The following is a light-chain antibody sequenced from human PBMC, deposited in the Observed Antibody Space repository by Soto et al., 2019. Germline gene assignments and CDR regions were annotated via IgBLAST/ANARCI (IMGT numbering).Light chain of an antibody. CDR3: QQYNNLPT. J-gene: IGKJ1*01. V-gene: IGKV3-15*01. CDR2: GAS. CDR1: QSVSSN. Sequence: EIVMTQSPATLSVSPGERATLSCRASQSVSSNLAWYQQKPGQAPRLLSYGASTRATGIPARFSGSGSGTEFTLTISSLQSEDFAVYYCQQYNNLPTFGQGTKVVIK.